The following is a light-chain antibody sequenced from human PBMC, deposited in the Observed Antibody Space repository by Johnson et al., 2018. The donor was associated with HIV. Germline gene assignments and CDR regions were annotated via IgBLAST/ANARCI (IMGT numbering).Light chain of an antibody. J-gene: IGLJ1*01. CDR3: GTWNSRLSVGHV. Sequence: QLVLTQPPSVSAAPGQKVTISCSGSSSNIGNNYVSWYQQLPGTAPKLLIYDNDKRPSGIPDRFSASKSGTSATLGITGLQTGDEADYYCGTWNSRLSVGHVFGTGTKVTVL. CDR2: DND. CDR1: SSNIGNNY. V-gene: IGLV1-51*01.